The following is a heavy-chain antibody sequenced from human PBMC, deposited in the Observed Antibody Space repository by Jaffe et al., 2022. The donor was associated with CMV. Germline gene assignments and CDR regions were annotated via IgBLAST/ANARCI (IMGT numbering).Heavy chain of an antibody. J-gene: IGHJ4*02. Sequence: EVQLLESGGGLVQPGGSLRLSCAASGFTFSSYAMSWVRQAPGKGLEWVSAISGSGGSTYYADSVKGRFTISRDNSKNTLYLQMNSLRAEDTAVYYCAKEAWVGSGSYYLSYFDYWGQGTLVTVSS. V-gene: IGHV3-23*01. CDR2: ISGSGGST. D-gene: IGHD3-10*01. CDR3: AKEAWVGSGSYYLSYFDY. CDR1: GFTFSSYA.